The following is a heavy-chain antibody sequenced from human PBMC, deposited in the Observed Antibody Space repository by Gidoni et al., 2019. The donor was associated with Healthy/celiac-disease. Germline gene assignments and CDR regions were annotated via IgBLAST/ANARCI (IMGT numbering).Heavy chain of an antibody. V-gene: IGHV3-30-3*01. CDR3: ARYSGYDWGDYYGMDV. J-gene: IGHJ6*02. Sequence: QVQLVESGGGVVQPGRSLRLSCAASGSTFSSYAMHWVRQAPGKGLEWVAVISYDGSNKYYADSVKGRFTISRDNSKNTLYLQMNSLRAEDTAVYYCARYSGYDWGDYYGMDVWGQGTTVTVSS. CDR1: GSTFSSYA. CDR2: ISYDGSNK. D-gene: IGHD5-12*01.